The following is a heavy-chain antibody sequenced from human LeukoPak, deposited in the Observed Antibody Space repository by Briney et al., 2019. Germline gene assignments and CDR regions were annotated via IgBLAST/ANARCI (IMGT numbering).Heavy chain of an antibody. CDR2: IGGSGSPI. CDR1: GFTFSEYY. V-gene: IGHV3-11*04. D-gene: IGHD6-19*01. J-gene: IGHJ5*02. CDR3: ARDSSGWYHWFDP. Sequence: KTGGSLRLSCAASGFTFSEYYMTWVRQAPGKGLEWISSIGGSGSPIYYADSVKGRFTISRDNAKNSLYLQMNSLGAEDTAVYYCARDSSGWYHWFDPWGQGTLVTVSS.